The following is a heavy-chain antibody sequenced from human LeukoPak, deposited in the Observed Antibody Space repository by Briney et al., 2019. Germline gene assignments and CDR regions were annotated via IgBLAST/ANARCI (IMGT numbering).Heavy chain of an antibody. V-gene: IGHV3-7*01. CDR3: ARDLSGYYLGFFDY. D-gene: IGHD3-22*01. J-gene: IGHJ4*02. CDR2: IKQDGSEK. CDR1: GFTFSSYW. Sequence: GGSLRLSCAASGFTFSSYWMSWVRQAAGKGREWVANIKQDGSEKYYVDSVKGRFTISRDNAKNSLYLQMNSLRAEDTAVYYCARDLSGYYLGFFDYWGQGTLVTVSS.